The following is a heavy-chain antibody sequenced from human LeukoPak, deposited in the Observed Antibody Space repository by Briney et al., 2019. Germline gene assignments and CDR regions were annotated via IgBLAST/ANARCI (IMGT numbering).Heavy chain of an antibody. Sequence: SETLSLTCAVYGGSFSGYYWSWIRQPPGKGLEWIGEINHSGSTSYNPSLKSRVTISVDTSKNQSSLKLSSVTAADTAVYYCARVSPAGITFGGPTIYWGQGTLVTVSS. D-gene: IGHD3-16*01. V-gene: IGHV4-34*01. CDR2: INHSGST. J-gene: IGHJ4*02. CDR1: GGSFSGYY. CDR3: ARVSPAGITFGGPTIY.